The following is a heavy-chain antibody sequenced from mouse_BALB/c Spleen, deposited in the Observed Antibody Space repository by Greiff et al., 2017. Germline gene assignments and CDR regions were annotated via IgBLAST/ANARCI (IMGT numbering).Heavy chain of an antibody. D-gene: IGHD2-4*01. V-gene: IGHV2-6-2*01. CDR2: IWSDGST. CDR3: ARHGDYGFDY. CDR1: GFSLTSYG. J-gene: IGHJ2*01. Sequence: VKLQESGPDLVAPSQSLSITCTVSGFSLTSYGVHWVRQPPGQGLEWLVVIWSDGSTTYNSALKSRLSISKDNSKSQVFLKMNSLQTDDTAMYYCARHGDYGFDYWGQGTTLTVSS.